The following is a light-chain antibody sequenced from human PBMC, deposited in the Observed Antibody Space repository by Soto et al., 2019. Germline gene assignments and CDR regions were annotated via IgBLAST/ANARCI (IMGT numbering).Light chain of an antibody. CDR1: QSVSSY. CDR3: QQSSNWPLT. Sequence: EIVLTQSPATLSLSPGERATLSCRASQSVSSYLAWYQQKPGQAPRLLIYDASNRATGIPARFSGSGSGTDFTLTIICLEPEEFAVYYCQQSSNWPLTFGGGTRVEIK. V-gene: IGKV3-11*01. CDR2: DAS. J-gene: IGKJ4*02.